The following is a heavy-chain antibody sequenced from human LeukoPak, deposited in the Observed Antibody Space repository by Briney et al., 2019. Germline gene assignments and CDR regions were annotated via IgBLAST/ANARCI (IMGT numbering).Heavy chain of an antibody. CDR3: VRDYENLTGSKTRFHY. CDR1: GFTFDDYA. CDR2: ISSSSSYI. Sequence: GGSLRLSCAASGFTFDDYAMHWVRQAPGKGLEWVSCISSSSSYIYYANSVKGRFTISRDNAKNSLYLQMNSLRAEDTAVYYCVRDYENLTGSKTRFHYWGQGTLVTVSS. D-gene: IGHD3-9*01. V-gene: IGHV3-21*01. J-gene: IGHJ4*02.